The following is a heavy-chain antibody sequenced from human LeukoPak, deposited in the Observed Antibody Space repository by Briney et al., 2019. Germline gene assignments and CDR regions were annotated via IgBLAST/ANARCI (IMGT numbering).Heavy chain of an antibody. D-gene: IGHD2-15*01. CDR2: IWYDGSNK. Sequence: PGRSLRLSCAASGFTFNTYGMHWVRQAPGKGLEWVAVIWYDGSNKYYADSVKGRFTISRDNSQNTLYLQMNSLRAEDTAVYYCAGVRYCSSGSCYAFLDYWGQGTLVTVSS. V-gene: IGHV3-33*01. CDR1: GFTFNTYG. CDR3: AGVRYCSSGSCYAFLDY. J-gene: IGHJ4*02.